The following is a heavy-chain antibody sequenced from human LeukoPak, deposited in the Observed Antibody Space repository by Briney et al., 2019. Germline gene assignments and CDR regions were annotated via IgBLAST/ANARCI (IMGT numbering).Heavy chain of an antibody. J-gene: IGHJ4*02. D-gene: IGHD2-2*01. CDR1: GFIFSSYY. Sequence: GGSLRLSCSASGFIFSSYYMHWVRQAPGKGLEYVSAITTNGGSTYYADSVKGRFTISRDNSKNTLYLQMSSLRAEDTAVYYCVKDWYSIVVASYYFDYWGQGTLVTVSS. CDR3: VKDWYSIVVASYYFDY. V-gene: IGHV3-64D*09. CDR2: ITTNGGST.